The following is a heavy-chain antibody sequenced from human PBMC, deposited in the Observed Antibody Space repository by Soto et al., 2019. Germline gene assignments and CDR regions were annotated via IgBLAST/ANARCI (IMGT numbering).Heavy chain of an antibody. J-gene: IGHJ4*02. CDR3: AKDGPTRTYYYDSSGYYANYFDY. CDR2: ISYDGSNK. CDR1: GFTFSSYG. Sequence: GGSLRLSCAASGFTFSSYGMHWVRLAPGKGLEWVAVISYDGSNKYYADSVKGRFTISRDNSKNTLYLQMNSLRAEDTAVYYCAKDGPTRTYYYDSSGYYANYFDYWGQGTLVTVSS. D-gene: IGHD3-22*01. V-gene: IGHV3-30*18.